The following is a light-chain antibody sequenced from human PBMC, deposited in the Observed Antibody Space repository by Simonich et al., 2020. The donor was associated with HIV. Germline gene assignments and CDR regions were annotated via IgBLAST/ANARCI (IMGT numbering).Light chain of an antibody. CDR1: QSLVHMDGNTY. V-gene: IGKV2-30*02. J-gene: IGKJ5*01. CDR2: KVS. Sequence: DVVMTQSPLSLPVTLGQPASISCRSSQSLVHMDGNTYLNWFQQRPGQSPRRLIGKVSNRDSGVPDRFSGSGSGTDFTLRISRVEAEDVGVYYCMQGTHWPITFGQGTRLEIK. CDR3: MQGTHWPIT.